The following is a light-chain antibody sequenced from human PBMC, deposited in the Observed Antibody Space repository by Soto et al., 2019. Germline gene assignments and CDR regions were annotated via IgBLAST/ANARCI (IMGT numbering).Light chain of an antibody. CDR3: QQYGYSPIT. Sequence: IVLTQSPGTLSLSAGGRATLSCRAGQSVSSNYLAWYQQKPGQAPRIXIYGASSRATGIPDKVSGSGSGTEFTLTIDGLEPEDFEVYYCQQYGYSPITFGQGTRLEIK. CDR1: QSVSSNY. J-gene: IGKJ5*01. V-gene: IGKV3-20*01. CDR2: GAS.